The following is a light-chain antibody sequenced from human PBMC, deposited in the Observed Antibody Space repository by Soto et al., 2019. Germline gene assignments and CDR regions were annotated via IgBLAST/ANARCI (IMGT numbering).Light chain of an antibody. CDR1: NIGSKS. J-gene: IGLJ3*02. CDR3: QVWDSSRGV. V-gene: IGLV3-21*02. Sequence: SYELTQPPSVSVAPGQTARIPWGGNNIGSKSAHWYQQKPGQAPVLVVYDDSDRPSGIPERFSGSNSGNTATLTISRVGAGDEADYYCQVWDSSRGVFGGGTKLTVL. CDR2: DDS.